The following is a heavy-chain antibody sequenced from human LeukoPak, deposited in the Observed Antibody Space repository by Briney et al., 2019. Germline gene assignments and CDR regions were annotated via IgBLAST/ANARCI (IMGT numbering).Heavy chain of an antibody. V-gene: IGHV4-34*01. CDR1: GGSFSGYY. CDR2: IIHTGRT. CDR3: ARGILVTVYAAFDS. Sequence: SETLSLTCGVYGGSFSGYYWTWIRQSPGMGLEWIGEIIHTGRTNYNPSLTSRVSISVDTSKNQFSLELTSVTAADTAVYYCARGILVTVYAAFDSWGQGTQVTVSS. J-gene: IGHJ4*02. D-gene: IGHD2-2*01.